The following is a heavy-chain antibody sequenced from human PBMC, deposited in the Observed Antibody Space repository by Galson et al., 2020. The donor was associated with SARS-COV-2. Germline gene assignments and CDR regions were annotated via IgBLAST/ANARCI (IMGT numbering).Heavy chain of an antibody. CDR3: ARDSELVMDY. Sequence: GESLKISCAASGFTFSSYGMHWVRQAPGKGLGWVAVISYDGSNKYYADSVKGRFTISRDNSKNTLYLQMNSLRAEDTAVYYCARDSELVMDYWGQGTLVTVSS. CDR2: ISYDGSNK. J-gene: IGHJ4*02. D-gene: IGHD6-13*01. V-gene: IGHV3-30*03. CDR1: GFTFSSYG.